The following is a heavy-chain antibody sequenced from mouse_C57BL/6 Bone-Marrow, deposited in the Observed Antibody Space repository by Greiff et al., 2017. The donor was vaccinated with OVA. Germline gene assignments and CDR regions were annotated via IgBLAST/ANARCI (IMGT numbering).Heavy chain of an antibody. CDR3: ARGGYGSSYRWWYFDV. V-gene: IGHV1-66*01. D-gene: IGHD1-1*01. CDR2: IYPGSGNT. Sequence: VQRVESGPELVKPGASVKISCKASGYSFTSYYIHWVKQRPGQGLEWIGWIYPGSGNTKYNEKFKGKATLTADTSSSTAYMQLSSLTSEDSAVYYCARGGYGSSYRWWYFDVWGTGTTVTVSS. CDR1: GYSFTSYY. J-gene: IGHJ1*03.